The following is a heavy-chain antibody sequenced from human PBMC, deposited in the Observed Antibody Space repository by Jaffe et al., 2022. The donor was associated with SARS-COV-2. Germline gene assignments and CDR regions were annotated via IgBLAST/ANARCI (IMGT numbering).Heavy chain of an antibody. J-gene: IGHJ4*02. CDR1: GFTFSNFW. Sequence: EVQLVESGGGLVQPGGSLRLSCAASGFTFSNFWMTWVRQAPGKGLEWVANIKEDGSDKYYVDSVKGRFTISRDNAKNSLYLQMNSLRAEDTAVYYCATSGVGPRPLNSWGQGTQVSVSS. CDR2: IKEDGSDK. D-gene: IGHD3-3*01. CDR3: ATSGVGPRPLNS. V-gene: IGHV3-7*03.